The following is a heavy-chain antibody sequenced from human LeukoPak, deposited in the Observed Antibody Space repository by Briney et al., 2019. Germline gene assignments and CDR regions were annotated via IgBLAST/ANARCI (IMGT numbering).Heavy chain of an antibody. CDR2: ISGSGVST. CDR3: AKDSFSSR. Sequence: GGSLRLSCAAFGFTFSSDSMTWVRRAPGKGLEWVSTISGSGVSTFYADPVKGRFTISRDNSKNILYLHVNSLSAEDTAVYYCAKDSFSSRWGQGTLVTVSS. J-gene: IGHJ4*02. D-gene: IGHD2-2*01. CDR1: GFTFSSDS. V-gene: IGHV3-23*01.